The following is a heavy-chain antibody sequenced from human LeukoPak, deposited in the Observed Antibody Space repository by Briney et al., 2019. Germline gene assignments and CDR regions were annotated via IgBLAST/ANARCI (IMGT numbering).Heavy chain of an antibody. CDR3: ARVGDLYRAHRVRGLSPDYYYMDV. V-gene: IGHV4-34*01. J-gene: IGHJ6*03. Sequence: SETLSLTCVVSGGSLSEFYWNWIRQSPVKGLEWIGEVNYSGSTAYNPSLKSRVTISVDASKNQFSLTVSSLTAADTAVYYCARVGDLYRAHRVRGLSPDYYYMDVWGKGTTVTVSS. CDR1: GGSLSEFY. D-gene: IGHD3-10*01. CDR2: VNYSGST.